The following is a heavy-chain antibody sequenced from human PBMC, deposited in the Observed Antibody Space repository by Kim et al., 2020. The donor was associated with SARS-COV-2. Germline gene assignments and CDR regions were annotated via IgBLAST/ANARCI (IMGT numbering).Heavy chain of an antibody. Sequence: GGSLRLSCAASGFTFSSYAMSWVRQAPGKGLEWVSAISGSGGSTYYADSVKGRFTISRDNSKNTLYLQMNSLRAEDTAVYYCAKDNGREGIVGATTDYWGQGTLVTVSS. CDR1: GFTFSSYA. J-gene: IGHJ4*02. D-gene: IGHD1-26*01. CDR2: ISGSGGST. V-gene: IGHV3-23*01. CDR3: AKDNGREGIVGATTDY.